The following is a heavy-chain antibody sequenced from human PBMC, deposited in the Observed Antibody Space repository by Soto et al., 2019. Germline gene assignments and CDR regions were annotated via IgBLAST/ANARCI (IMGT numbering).Heavy chain of an antibody. D-gene: IGHD6-19*01. J-gene: IGHJ6*03. CDR1: GGSISSSSYY. Sequence: SETLSLTCTVSGGSISSSSYYWGWIRQPPGKGLEWIGSIYYSGSTYYNPSLKSRVTISVDTSKNQFSLKLSSVTAADTAVYYCARREVAGTDLYYYYYKDVWGKGTTVTVSS. CDR2: IYYSGST. CDR3: ARREVAGTDLYYYYYKDV. V-gene: IGHV4-39*01.